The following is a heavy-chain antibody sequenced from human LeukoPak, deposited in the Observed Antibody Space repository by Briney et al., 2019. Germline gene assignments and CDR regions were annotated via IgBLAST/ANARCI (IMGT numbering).Heavy chain of an antibody. Sequence: PGGSLRLSCAASGFTFSSYAMHWVRQAPGKGLEYVSAISSNGGSTYYANSVKGRFTISRDNYKKTMYLQMGSLRVEDMAVYYCARVRGYDTRVFDCGGQGSLVTV. J-gene: IGHJ4*02. CDR2: ISSNGGST. CDR3: ARVRGYDTRVFDC. V-gene: IGHV3-64*01. CDR1: GFTFSSYA. D-gene: IGHD3-22*01.